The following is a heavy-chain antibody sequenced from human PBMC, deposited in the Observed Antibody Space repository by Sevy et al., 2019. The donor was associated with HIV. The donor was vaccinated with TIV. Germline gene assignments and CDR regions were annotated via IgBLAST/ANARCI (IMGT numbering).Heavy chain of an antibody. V-gene: IGHV3-9*01. CDR2: ISWNSGSI. D-gene: IGHD3-22*01. J-gene: IGHJ4*02. CDR3: AKDSXXXYXXGYXXX. Sequence: GGSLRLSCAASGFTFDDYAMHWVRQAPGKGLEWVSGISWNSGSIGYADSVKGRFTISRDNAKNSLYLQMNSLRAEDTXLYYXAKDSXXXYXXGYXXXXGQGTLVTVSS. CDR1: GFTFDDYA.